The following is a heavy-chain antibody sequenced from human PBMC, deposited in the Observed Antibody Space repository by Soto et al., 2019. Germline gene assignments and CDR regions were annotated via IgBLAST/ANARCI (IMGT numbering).Heavy chain of an antibody. V-gene: IGHV1-18*01. Sequence: ASVKVSCKASGYTFTSYGISWVRQAPGQGLEWMGWISAYNGNTNYAQKLQGRVTMTTDTSTSTAYMELRSLRSDDTAVYYFARVEYSSTYSNWFDPSGQGTLVTVSS. D-gene: IGHD6-13*01. CDR3: ARVEYSSTYSNWFDP. CDR1: GYTFTSYG. CDR2: ISAYNGNT. J-gene: IGHJ5*02.